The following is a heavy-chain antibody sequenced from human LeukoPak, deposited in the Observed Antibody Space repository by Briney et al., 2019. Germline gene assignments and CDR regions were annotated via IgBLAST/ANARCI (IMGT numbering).Heavy chain of an antibody. J-gene: IGHJ4*02. CDR3: ARHGLKLVGESTIYFDN. D-gene: IGHD1-26*01. Sequence: ASVKVSCKASGYTFTSYGISWVRQAPGQGLEWMGWISAYNGNTNYAQKLQGRVTMTTDTSTSTAYMELRSLRSDDTAVYYCARHGLKLVGESTIYFDNWGQGTLVTVSS. CDR2: ISAYNGNT. CDR1: GYTFTSYG. V-gene: IGHV1-18*01.